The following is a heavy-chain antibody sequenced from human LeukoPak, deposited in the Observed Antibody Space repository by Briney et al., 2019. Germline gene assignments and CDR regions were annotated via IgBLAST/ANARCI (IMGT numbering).Heavy chain of an antibody. CDR3: AKDSRIAAPGGNDY. CDR1: GFTFSSYG. Sequence: GGSLRLSCAASGFTFSSYGMHWVRQAPGKGLEWVAFIRYDGSNKYYADSVKGRFTISRDNSKNTLYLQMNSLRAEDTAVYYCAKDSRIAAPGGNDYWGQGTLVTVSS. J-gene: IGHJ4*02. CDR2: IRYDGSNK. D-gene: IGHD6-13*01. V-gene: IGHV3-30*02.